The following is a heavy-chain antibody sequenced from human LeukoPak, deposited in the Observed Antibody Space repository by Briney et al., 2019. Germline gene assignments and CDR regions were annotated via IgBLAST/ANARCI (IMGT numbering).Heavy chain of an antibody. J-gene: IGHJ4*02. CDR2: ISPRSETS. D-gene: IGHD6-13*01. Sequence: GGSLRLSCEGSGFTFSNHGMIWVRQAPGKGLDWLSYISPRSETSHHAVSVRGRFTIPRDNAKNSLYLQMISLRAEDTAVYYCARVRANWYEDYWGQGTLVTVSS. V-gene: IGHV3-48*04. CDR3: ARVRANWYEDY. CDR1: GFTFSNHG.